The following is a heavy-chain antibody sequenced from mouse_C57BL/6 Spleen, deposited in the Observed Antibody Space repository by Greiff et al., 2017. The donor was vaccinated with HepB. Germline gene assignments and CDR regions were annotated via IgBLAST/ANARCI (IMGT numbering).Heavy chain of an antibody. CDR1: GFTFSDYG. J-gene: IGHJ4*01. V-gene: IGHV5-17*01. Sequence: EVMLVESGGGLVKPGGSLKLSCAASGFTFSDYGMHWVRQAPEKGLEWVAYISSGSSTIYYADTVKGRFTISRDNAKNTLFLQMTSLRSEDTAMYYCASSNNYNAMDYWGQGTSVTVSS. CDR2: ISSGSSTI. CDR3: ASSNNYNAMDY.